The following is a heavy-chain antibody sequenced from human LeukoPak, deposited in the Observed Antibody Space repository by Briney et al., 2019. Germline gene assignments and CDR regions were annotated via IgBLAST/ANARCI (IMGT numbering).Heavy chain of an antibody. Sequence: GGSLRLSCAASGFTFSSYAMHWVRQAPGKGLEWVAVISYDGSNKYYADSVKGRFTISRDNSKNTLYLQMNSLRAEDTAVYYCARDLRQYSRSWYVIDYWGQGTLVTVSS. D-gene: IGHD6-13*01. CDR1: GFTFSSYA. CDR3: ARDLRQYSRSWYVIDY. CDR2: ISYDGSNK. V-gene: IGHV3-30*04. J-gene: IGHJ4*02.